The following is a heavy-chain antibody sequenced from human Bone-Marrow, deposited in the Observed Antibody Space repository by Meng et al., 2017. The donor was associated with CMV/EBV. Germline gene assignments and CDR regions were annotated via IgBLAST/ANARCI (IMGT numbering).Heavy chain of an antibody. Sequence: GGSLRLSCAASGFTFSSYSMNWVRQAPGKGLEWVSYISSSSSTIYYADSVKGRFTISRDNAKNSLYLQMNSLRAEDTAVYYCARDRWSGYYRGYYYYGMDVWVQGPTVTVPS. J-gene: IGHJ6*02. D-gene: IGHD3-3*01. V-gene: IGHV3-48*04. CDR3: ARDRWSGYYRGYYYYGMDV. CDR1: GFTFSSYS. CDR2: ISSSSSTI.